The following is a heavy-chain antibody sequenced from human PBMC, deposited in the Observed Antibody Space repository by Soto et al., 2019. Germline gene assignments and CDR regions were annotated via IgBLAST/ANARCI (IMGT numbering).Heavy chain of an antibody. Sequence: QVQLVQSGAEVKKPGSSVKVSCKASGGTFSNYALDWVRQAPGQGLEWMGGIIPIFGTVRHAQNFQGRVTITADDSTATADMELSSLRYAATAMYYCATAGARDYSDHSGWRWGHGTLVTVSS. CDR3: ATAGARDYSDHSGWR. J-gene: IGHJ1*01. D-gene: IGHD3-22*01. CDR1: GGTFSNYA. CDR2: IIPIFGTV. V-gene: IGHV1-69*12.